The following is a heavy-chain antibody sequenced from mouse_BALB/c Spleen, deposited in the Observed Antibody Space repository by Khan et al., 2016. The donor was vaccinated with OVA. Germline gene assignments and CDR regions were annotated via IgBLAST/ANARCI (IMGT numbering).Heavy chain of an antibody. CDR1: GYTFRSYY. Sequence: QVQLQQSGPELVKPGASVRISCKASGYTFRSYYIHWVKQRPGQGLEWIGWIYPGNVNTKYNERFKGKATLTADKSSSTAYMHLSSLTSEDSAVYFCARDDYCVGDAMDYWGQGTSVTVSS. V-gene: IGHV1S56*01. J-gene: IGHJ4*01. CDR3: ARDDYCVGDAMDY. CDR2: IYPGNVNT. D-gene: IGHD2-4*01.